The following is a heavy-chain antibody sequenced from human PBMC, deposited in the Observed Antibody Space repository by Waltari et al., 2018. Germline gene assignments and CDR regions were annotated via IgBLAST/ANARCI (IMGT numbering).Heavy chain of an antibody. CDR2: INHSGST. CDR1: GGSFSGHY. J-gene: IGHJ6*02. Sequence: QVQLPPWGAGLLKPSETLSLPCAVYGGSFSGHYWTWIRHPQGKGLEWIGEINHSGSTNYNPSLKSRVTISVDTSKNQYSLKLSSVTAADTAVYYCARRRYDFWSGYYKDYYYYGMDVWGQGTTVTVSS. V-gene: IGHV4-34*01. CDR3: ARRRYDFWSGYYKDYYYYGMDV. D-gene: IGHD3-3*01.